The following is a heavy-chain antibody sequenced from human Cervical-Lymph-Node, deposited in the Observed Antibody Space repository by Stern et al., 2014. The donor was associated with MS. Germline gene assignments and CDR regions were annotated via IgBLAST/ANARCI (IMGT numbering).Heavy chain of an antibody. J-gene: IGHJ4*02. CDR2: IYYSGST. V-gene: IGHV4-61*08. CDR3: ARQVRE. Sequence: QVQLQESGPGLVKPSETLSLTCTVSGASVNSDAYYWTWIRQSPGKGLEWIGYIYYSGSTSYNPSLKSRVTMSVDTSTNQFSLRLTSVTAADTAVYYCARQVREWGQGTLVTVSS. CDR1: GASVNSDAYY.